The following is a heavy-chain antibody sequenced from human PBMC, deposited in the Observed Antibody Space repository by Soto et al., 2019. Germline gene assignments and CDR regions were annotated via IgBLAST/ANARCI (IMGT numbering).Heavy chain of an antibody. CDR2: ISGSGGST. D-gene: IGHD1-1*01. V-gene: IGHV3-23*01. CDR1: GFTFSSYA. Sequence: SLRLSCAASGFTFSSYAMSWVRQAPGKGLEWVSAISGSGGSTYYADSVKGRFTISRDNSKNTLYLQMNSLRAEDTAVYYCAKRKNWNDGYYYYGMDVWGQGTTVTVSS. J-gene: IGHJ6*02. CDR3: AKRKNWNDGYYYYGMDV.